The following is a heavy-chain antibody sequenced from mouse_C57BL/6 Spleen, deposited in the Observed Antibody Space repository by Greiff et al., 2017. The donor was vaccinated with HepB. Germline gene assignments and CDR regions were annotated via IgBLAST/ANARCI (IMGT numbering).Heavy chain of an antibody. CDR3: AIDYGDAMDY. CDR1: GYTFTSYW. V-gene: IGHV1-74*01. Sequence: ASGYTFTSYWMHWVKQRPGQGLEWIGRIHPSDSDTNYNQKFKGKATLTVDKSSSTAYMQLSSLTSEDSAVYYCAIDYGDAMDYWGQGTSVTVSS. J-gene: IGHJ4*01. CDR2: IHPSDSDT. D-gene: IGHD1-1*01.